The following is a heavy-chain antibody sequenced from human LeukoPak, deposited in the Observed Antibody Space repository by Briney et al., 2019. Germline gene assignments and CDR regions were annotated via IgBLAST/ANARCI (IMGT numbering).Heavy chain of an antibody. D-gene: IGHD3-22*01. CDR2: IIPIFGTA. CDR3: ARVGYDSSGYSGYHFDY. V-gene: IGHV1-69*13. J-gene: IGHJ4*02. CDR1: GGTFSSYA. Sequence: ASVKVSCKASGGTFSSYAISWVRQAPGQGLEWMGGIIPIFGTANYAQKFQGRVTITADESTSTAYMELSSLRSEDTAVYYCARVGYDSSGYSGYHFDYWGQGTLVTVSS.